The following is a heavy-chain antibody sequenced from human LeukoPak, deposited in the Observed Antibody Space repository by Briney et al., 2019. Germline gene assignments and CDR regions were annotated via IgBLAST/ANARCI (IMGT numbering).Heavy chain of an antibody. D-gene: IGHD5-12*01. CDR2: ISSSSSYI. J-gene: IGHJ6*03. CDR3: ARYSGYDGIRQDYYMDV. CDR1: GFTFSSYS. Sequence: GGSLRLSCAASGFTFSSYSMNWVRQAPGKGLEWVSSISSSSSYIYYADSVKGRFTISRDNAKNSLYLQMNSLRAEDTAVYYCARYSGYDGIRQDYYMDVWGKGTTVTVSS. V-gene: IGHV3-21*01.